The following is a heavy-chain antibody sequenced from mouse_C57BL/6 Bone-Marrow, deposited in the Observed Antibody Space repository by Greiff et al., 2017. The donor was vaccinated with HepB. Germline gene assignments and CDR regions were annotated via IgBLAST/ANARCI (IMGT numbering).Heavy chain of an antibody. Sequence: VKLQESGAELVKPGASVKISCKASGYAFSSYWMNWVKQRPGKGLEWIGQIYPGDGDTNYNGKFKGKATLTADKSSSTAYMQLSSLTSEDSAVYFCARGRLGLYYFDYWGQGTTLTVSS. CDR1: GYAFSSYW. V-gene: IGHV1-80*01. J-gene: IGHJ2*01. D-gene: IGHD3-3*01. CDR2: IYPGDGDT. CDR3: ARGRLGLYYFDY.